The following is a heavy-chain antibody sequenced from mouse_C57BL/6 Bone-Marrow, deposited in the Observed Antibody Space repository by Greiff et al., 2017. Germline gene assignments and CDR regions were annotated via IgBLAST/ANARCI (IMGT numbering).Heavy chain of an antibody. CDR3: AREGYYYGSSYDLLYAMDY. CDR2: ISDGGSYT. J-gene: IGHJ4*01. V-gene: IGHV5-4*01. D-gene: IGHD1-1*01. CDR1: GFTFSSYA. Sequence: DVMLVESGGGLVKPGGSLKLSCAASGFTFSSYAMSWVRQTPEKRLEWVATISDGGSYTYYPDNVKGRFTISRDNAKNNLYLQMSHLKSEDTAMYYCAREGYYYGSSYDLLYAMDYWGQGTSVTVSS.